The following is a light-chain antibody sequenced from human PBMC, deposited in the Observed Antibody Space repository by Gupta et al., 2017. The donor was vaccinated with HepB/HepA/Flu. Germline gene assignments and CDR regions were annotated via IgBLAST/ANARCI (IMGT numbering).Light chain of an antibody. J-gene: IGKJ5*01. CDR1: QSVSRNY. V-gene: IGKV3D-20*01. CDR2: DTS. CDR3: QQDCSPPSLT. Sequence: EIVLTQSPTTLSLSPGERATLSCGASQSVSRNYLAWYEQRPGRSPRLLINDTSTRAVGIPDRFSGSGYGKDFTLTSSRREPEDFAGYYCQQDCSPPSLTFGQGTRVEI.